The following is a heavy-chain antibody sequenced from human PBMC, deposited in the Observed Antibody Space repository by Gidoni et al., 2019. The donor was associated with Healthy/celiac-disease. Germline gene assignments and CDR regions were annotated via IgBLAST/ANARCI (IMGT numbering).Heavy chain of an antibody. Sequence: EVQLLESGGGLVQPGGSLRLSCAASGFTFRSYAMSWVRQAPGKGLEWVSAISGSGGSTYYADSVKGRFTISRDNSKNTLYLQMNSLRAEDTAVYYCAKENIVVVTAINWFDPWGQGTLVTVSS. V-gene: IGHV3-23*01. J-gene: IGHJ5*02. D-gene: IGHD2-21*02. CDR1: GFTFRSYA. CDR2: ISGSGGST. CDR3: AKENIVVVTAINWFDP.